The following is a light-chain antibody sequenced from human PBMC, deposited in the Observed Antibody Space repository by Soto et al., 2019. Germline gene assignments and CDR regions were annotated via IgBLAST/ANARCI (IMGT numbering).Light chain of an antibody. V-gene: IGLV2-23*01. CDR3: CSYSGTTAFL. CDR2: EGS. CDR1: SSDVASYNL. Sequence: QSVLTQPASVSGSPGQSITISCTGISSDVASYNLVSWYVQHPGKAPKLMIYEGSKWPSGVSDRFSGSMSGNTASLTISGLQAEDEGDYYCCSYSGTTAFLFGGGTKVTVL. J-gene: IGLJ2*01.